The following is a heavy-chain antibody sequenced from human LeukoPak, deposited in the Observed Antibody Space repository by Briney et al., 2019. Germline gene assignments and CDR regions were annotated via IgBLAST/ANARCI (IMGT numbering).Heavy chain of an antibody. CDR3: ARHLGSGDDAFDI. V-gene: IGHV4-39*01. D-gene: IGHD3-10*01. J-gene: IGHJ3*02. CDR2: IYYSGST. Sequence: KPSETLSLTCTVSGGSISSSSYYWGWIRQPPGKGLEWIGSIYYSGSTYYNPSLKSRVTISVDTSKNQFSLKLSSVTAADTAVYYCARHLGSGDDAFDIWGQGTMVTVSS. CDR1: GGSISSSSYY.